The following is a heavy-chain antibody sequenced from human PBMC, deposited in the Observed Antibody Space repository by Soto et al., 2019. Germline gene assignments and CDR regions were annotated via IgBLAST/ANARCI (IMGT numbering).Heavy chain of an antibody. Sequence: GGSLRLSCAASGFTFSRYGMNWLRQAPGKGLEWVASISSSTSYVYYADSVKGRFSTSRDNAKNILYLEMYALRSEDTAIYYCARDPSEGRVGNWFESWGQGTLVTVSS. CDR2: ISSSTSYV. CDR3: ARDPSEGRVGNWFES. CDR1: GFTFSRYG. J-gene: IGHJ5*01. V-gene: IGHV3-21*06.